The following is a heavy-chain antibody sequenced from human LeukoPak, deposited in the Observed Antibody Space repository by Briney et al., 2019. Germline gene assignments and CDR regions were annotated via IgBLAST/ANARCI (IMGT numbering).Heavy chain of an antibody. CDR1: GYTFTGYY. D-gene: IGHD3-22*01. J-gene: IGHJ4*02. CDR3: AEYYYDSSGYRALDY. Sequence: ASVTVSCKASGYTFTGYYMHWVRQAPGQGLEWMGRINPNSGGTNYAQKFQGRVTMTRDTSISTAYMELSRLRSDDTAVYYCAEYYYDSSGYRALDYWGQGTLVTVSS. V-gene: IGHV1-2*06. CDR2: INPNSGGT.